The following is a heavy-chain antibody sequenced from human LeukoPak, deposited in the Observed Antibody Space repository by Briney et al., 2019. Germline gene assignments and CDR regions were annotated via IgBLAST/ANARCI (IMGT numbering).Heavy chain of an antibody. Sequence: ASVKVSCKASGGTFSSYAISWVRQAPGQGLEWMGGIIPIFGTANYAQKFQGRVTITADESTSTAYMELSSLRSDDTAIYYCARDKVGAAGLQADDYYFYYMDVWGKGTTVTVSS. CDR1: GGTFSSYA. D-gene: IGHD6-13*01. CDR3: ARDKVGAAGLQADDYYFYYMDV. CDR2: IIPIFGTA. J-gene: IGHJ6*03. V-gene: IGHV1-69*13.